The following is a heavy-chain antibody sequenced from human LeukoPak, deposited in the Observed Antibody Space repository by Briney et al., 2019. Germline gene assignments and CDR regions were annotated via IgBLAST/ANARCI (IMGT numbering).Heavy chain of an antibody. D-gene: IGHD5-18*01. Sequence: ASVKVSCKASGYTFTGYYMHWVRQAPGQGLEWMGWINPNSGGTNYAQKFQGRVTMTRDTSVSTAYMELSRLRSDDTAVYYCASTLETDTAMVLVGDLGFDPWGQGTLVTVSS. CDR1: GYTFTGYY. V-gene: IGHV1-2*02. CDR3: ASTLETDTAMVLVGDLGFDP. CDR2: INPNSGGT. J-gene: IGHJ5*02.